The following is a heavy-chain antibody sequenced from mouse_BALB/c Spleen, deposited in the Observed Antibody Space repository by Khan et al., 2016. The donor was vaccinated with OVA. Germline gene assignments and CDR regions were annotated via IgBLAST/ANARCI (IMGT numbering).Heavy chain of an antibody. V-gene: IGHV1-4*01. J-gene: IGHJ4*01. Sequence: QVQLQQSGAELARPGASVKMSCKASGYTFTTYTIHWVKQRPGQGLEWIGYINPSSGYTNYNQKFKDKATLTADKSSSTAYMQLNSLTSEDSAVYYCARSRGNYGAMDSWGPGTSVPVSS. D-gene: IGHD2-1*01. CDR1: GYTFTTYT. CDR2: INPSSGYT. CDR3: ARSRGNYGAMDS.